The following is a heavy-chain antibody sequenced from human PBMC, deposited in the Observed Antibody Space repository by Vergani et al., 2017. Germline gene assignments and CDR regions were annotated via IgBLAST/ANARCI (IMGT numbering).Heavy chain of an antibody. D-gene: IGHD5-24*01. CDR3: AREVWDGYNFYCFDY. CDR2: IIPIFGTA. J-gene: IGHJ4*02. Sequence: QVHLEQSGTEVKKPGSSVKVSCKASGGTFSSYAISWVRQAPGQGLEWMGRIIPIFGTANYAQKFQGRVTITADESTSTAYMELSSLRSEDTAVYYCAREVWDGYNFYCFDYWGQGTLVTVSS. V-gene: IGHV1-69*13. CDR1: GGTFSSYA.